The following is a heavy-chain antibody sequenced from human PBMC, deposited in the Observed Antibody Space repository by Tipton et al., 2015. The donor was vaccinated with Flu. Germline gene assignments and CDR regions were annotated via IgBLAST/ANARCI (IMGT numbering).Heavy chain of an antibody. Sequence: SLRLSCAASGFTFSSYAMHWVRQAPGKGLGWVAVISYDGSNKYYADSVKGRFTISRDNSKNTLYLQMNSLRAEDTAVYYCARVLLVYYDSSGYYDYWGQGTLVTVSS. CDR1: GFTFSSYA. J-gene: IGHJ4*02. V-gene: IGHV3-30-3*01. D-gene: IGHD3-22*01. CDR2: ISYDGSNK. CDR3: ARVLLVYYDSSGYYDY.